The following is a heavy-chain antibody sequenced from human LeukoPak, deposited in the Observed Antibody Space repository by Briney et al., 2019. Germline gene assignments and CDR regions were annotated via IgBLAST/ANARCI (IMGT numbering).Heavy chain of an antibody. J-gene: IGHJ4*02. Sequence: SGPTLVKPTQTLTLTCTFSGFSLSISGVGVGWIRQPPGKALEWLALIYWNDDKRYSPSLKSRLTITKDTSKNQVVLTMTNMDPVDTATYYCAHLYCSGGSCYPWYFDYWGQGTLVTVSS. V-gene: IGHV2-5*01. CDR2: IYWNDDK. D-gene: IGHD2-15*01. CDR1: GFSLSISGVG. CDR3: AHLYCSGGSCYPWYFDY.